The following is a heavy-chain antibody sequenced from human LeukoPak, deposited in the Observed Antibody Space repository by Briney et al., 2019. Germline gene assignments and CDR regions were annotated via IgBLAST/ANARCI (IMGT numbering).Heavy chain of an antibody. J-gene: IGHJ4*02. CDR2: IWYDGSNK. CDR1: GFTFSSYG. Sequence: GGSLRLSCAASGFTFSSYGMHWVRQAPGKGLEWVAVIWYDGSNKYYADSVKGRFTISRDNSKNTLYLQMNRLRAEDTAVYYCARDRGYFSRFFDCWGQGTLVTVSS. CDR3: ARDRGYFSRFFDC. V-gene: IGHV3-33*01. D-gene: IGHD5-18*01.